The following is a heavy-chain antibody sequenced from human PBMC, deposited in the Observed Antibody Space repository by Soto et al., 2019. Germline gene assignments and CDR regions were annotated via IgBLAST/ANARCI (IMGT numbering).Heavy chain of an antibody. CDR2: ISDSGRTT. V-gene: IGHV3-23*01. CDR1: GFTFSNYA. CDR3: VHGYFFDN. Sequence: EVQLLESGGDLVQPGGSLRLSCAASGFTFSNYAMSWVRQAPGQGLEWVSGISDSGRTTFYPDSVKGRFTISRDNSKNTFYLQRNSLTVGDTAVYYCVHGYFFDNWGKGPLFPVSS. J-gene: IGHJ4*02. D-gene: IGHD5-12*01.